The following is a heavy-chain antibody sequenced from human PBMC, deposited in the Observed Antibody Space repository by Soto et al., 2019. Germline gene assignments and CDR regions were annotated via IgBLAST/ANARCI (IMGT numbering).Heavy chain of an antibody. J-gene: IGHJ6*02. CDR1: GFTFSSCT. D-gene: IGHD2-15*01. Sequence: EVHLVESGGGLVKPGGSLRLSCAVSGFTFSSCTMNWVRQAPGKGLEWVSSISPSSGHIYYADSVKGRFTIPRDNAKNSVFVQMNSLRGEYTAVYYCSGCSGGACHKKYGMDVWGQGTTVTVSS. V-gene: IGHV3-21*06. CDR3: SGCSGGACHKKYGMDV. CDR2: ISPSSGHI.